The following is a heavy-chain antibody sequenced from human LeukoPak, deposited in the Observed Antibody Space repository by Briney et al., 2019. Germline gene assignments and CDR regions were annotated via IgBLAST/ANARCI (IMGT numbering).Heavy chain of an antibody. D-gene: IGHD6-6*01. J-gene: IGHJ4*02. V-gene: IGHV1-69*05. Sequence: GASVKVSCKASGGTFSSYAISWVRQAPGQGLEWMGGIIPIFGTANYAQKFQGRVTITTDESTSTAYMELSSLRSEDTAVYYCARAGTSIAAPGFGINEWYYFDYWGQGTLVTVSS. CDR3: ARAGTSIAAPGFGINEWYYFDY. CDR1: GGTFSSYA. CDR2: IIPIFGTA.